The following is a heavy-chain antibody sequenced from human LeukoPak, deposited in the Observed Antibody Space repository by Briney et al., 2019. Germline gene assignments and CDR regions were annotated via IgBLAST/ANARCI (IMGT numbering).Heavy chain of an antibody. Sequence: GRSLRLSCAASGFTFSSYAMHWVRQAPGKGLEWVAVISYDGSNKYYADSVKGRFTISRDNSKNTLYLQMNSLRAEDTAVYYCARDRLMTTVTTSYGMDVWGQGTTVTVSS. D-gene: IGHD4-17*01. J-gene: IGHJ6*02. CDR3: ARDRLMTTVTTSYGMDV. V-gene: IGHV3-30*04. CDR2: ISYDGSNK. CDR1: GFTFSSYA.